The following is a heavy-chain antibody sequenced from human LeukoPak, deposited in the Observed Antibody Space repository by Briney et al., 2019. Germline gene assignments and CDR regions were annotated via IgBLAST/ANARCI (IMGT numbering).Heavy chain of an antibody. Sequence: SETLSLTCTVSGGSISSSSYYWGWIRQPPGKGLEWIGSIYYSGSTYYNPSLKSRVTISVDTSKNQFSLKLSSVTAADTAVYYCARSTVRGVDWFDPWGQGTLVTVSS. CDR2: IYYSGST. CDR3: ARSTVRGVDWFDP. J-gene: IGHJ5*02. D-gene: IGHD3-10*01. CDR1: GGSISSSSYY. V-gene: IGHV4-39*01.